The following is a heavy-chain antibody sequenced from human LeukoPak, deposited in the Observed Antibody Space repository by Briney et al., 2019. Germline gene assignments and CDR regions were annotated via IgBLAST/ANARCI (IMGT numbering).Heavy chain of an antibody. CDR3: ARAYFLGDSSGYYFDY. D-gene: IGHD3-22*01. Sequence: GGSLRLSCAASGFTVSSNYMSWVRQAPGKGLEWVSVIYSGGSTYYADSVKGRFTISRDNSKNTLYLQMNSLRAEDTAVYYCARAYFLGDSSGYYFDYWGQGTLVTVSS. CDR2: IYSGGST. V-gene: IGHV3-53*01. J-gene: IGHJ4*02. CDR1: GFTVSSNY.